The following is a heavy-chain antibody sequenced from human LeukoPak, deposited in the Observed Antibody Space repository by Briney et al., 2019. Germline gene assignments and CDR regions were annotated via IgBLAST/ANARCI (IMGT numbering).Heavy chain of an antibody. D-gene: IGHD2-2*01. CDR3: ARDPIGVVVPAANDY. J-gene: IGHJ4*02. V-gene: IGHV3-11*06. Sequence: GGSLRLSCAASGFAFSDYYMSWIRQAPGKGLEWVSYISPTSTYTNYADSVKGRFTISRDNAKNSLYLQMNSLRAEDTAVYYCARDPIGVVVPAANDYWGQGTLVTVSS. CDR1: GFAFSDYY. CDR2: ISPTSTYT.